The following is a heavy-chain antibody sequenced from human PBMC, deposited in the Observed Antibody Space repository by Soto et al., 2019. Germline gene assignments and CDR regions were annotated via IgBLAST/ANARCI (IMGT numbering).Heavy chain of an antibody. J-gene: IGHJ6*02. Sequence: GGSLRLSCAASGFTFSSYGMHWVRQAPGKGLEWVAVISYDGSNKYYADSVKDRFTISRDNSKNTLYLQMNSLRAEDTAVYYCAKDQYSSSWYRRYYYYYYGMDVWGQGTTVTVSS. CDR1: GFTFSSYG. CDR3: AKDQYSSSWYRRYYYYYYGMDV. CDR2: ISYDGSNK. V-gene: IGHV3-30*18. D-gene: IGHD6-13*01.